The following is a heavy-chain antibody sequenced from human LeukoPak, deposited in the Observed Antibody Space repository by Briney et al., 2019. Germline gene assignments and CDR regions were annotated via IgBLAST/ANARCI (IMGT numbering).Heavy chain of an antibody. CDR3: VRLSFCGYFDY. Sequence: SETLSLTCTVSGGSISSYYWSWIRQPPGKGLEWIGYIYYSGSTNYNPSLKSRVTISVDTSKNQFSLKLSSVTAADTAVYYCVRLSFCGYFDYWGQGTLVTVSS. D-gene: IGHD1-26*01. CDR2: IYYSGST. V-gene: IGHV4-59*08. J-gene: IGHJ4*02. CDR1: GGSISSYY.